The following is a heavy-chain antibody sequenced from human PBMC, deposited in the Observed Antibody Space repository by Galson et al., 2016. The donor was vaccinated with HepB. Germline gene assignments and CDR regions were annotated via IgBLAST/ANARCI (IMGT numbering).Heavy chain of an antibody. CDR2: INVNDGST. J-gene: IGHJ4*02. V-gene: IGHV1-18*01. Sequence: SVKVSCKASGYTFKHYGINWVRQAPGQGLEWMGWINVNDGSTNYTQKLQGRLTMTTHTSTTTVYMELSSLRSDDTAVYYCARDGGSYEFDFWGQGTLVSGSS. D-gene: IGHD3-10*01. CDR1: GYTFKHYG. CDR3: ARDGGSYEFDF.